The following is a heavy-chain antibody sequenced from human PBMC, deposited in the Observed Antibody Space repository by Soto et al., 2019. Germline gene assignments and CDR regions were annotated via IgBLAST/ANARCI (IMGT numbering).Heavy chain of an antibody. CDR2: INPSDGST. Sequence: GASVKVSCKASGYSFSNYYIYWVRQAPGQGLEWMGIINPSDGSTGYIQKFQGRVTMTRDTSTSTVYMELSSLRSEDTAVYYCARDLHRGGGMGTYNYYYGMDVWGQGTTVTVSS. V-gene: IGHV1-46*01. J-gene: IGHJ6*02. D-gene: IGHD3-16*01. CDR3: ARDLHRGGGMGTYNYYYGMDV. CDR1: GYSFSNYY.